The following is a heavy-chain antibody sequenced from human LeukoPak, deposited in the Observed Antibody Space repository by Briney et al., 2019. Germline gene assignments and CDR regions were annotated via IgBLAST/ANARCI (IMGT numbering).Heavy chain of an antibody. D-gene: IGHD5-18*01. Sequence: SQSLSLTCAISGDSVSSSSSAWNWIRQSPSRGLGWLGRTYHRSEWYNDYAASVKSRITINPDTSKNLVSLQLNSVTPEDTAIYYCAREDSYGGKFDYWGQGTLVTVSS. J-gene: IGHJ4*02. V-gene: IGHV6-1*01. CDR2: TYHRSEWYN. CDR1: GDSVSSSSSA. CDR3: AREDSYGGKFDY.